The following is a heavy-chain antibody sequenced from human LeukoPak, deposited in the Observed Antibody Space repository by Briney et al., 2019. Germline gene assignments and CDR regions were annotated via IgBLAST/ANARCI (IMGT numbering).Heavy chain of an antibody. J-gene: IGHJ5*02. CDR2: IIPISGTT. V-gene: IGHV1-69*15. Sequence: SVKASCKTSGGTFTSYAITWVRQAPGQGLEWMGKIIPISGTTNYAQKFQGRVTFTADESTSTAYMELSSLRSEDTALYYCARKLRLGGNWFDPWGQGTLVTVSS. D-gene: IGHD1-26*01. CDR1: GGTFTSYA. CDR3: ARKLRLGGNWFDP.